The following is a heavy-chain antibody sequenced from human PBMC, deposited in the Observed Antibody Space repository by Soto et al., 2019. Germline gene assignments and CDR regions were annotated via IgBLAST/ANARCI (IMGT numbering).Heavy chain of an antibody. CDR1: GFTFSSYG. D-gene: IGHD3-16*02. Sequence: GGSLRLSCAASGFTFSSYGMHWVRQAPGKGLEWVAVIWYDGSNKYYADSVKGRFTISRDNSKNTLYLQMNSLRAEDTAVYYCAREYDYVWGSYRYTLDYWGQGTLVTVSS. V-gene: IGHV3-33*01. J-gene: IGHJ4*02. CDR3: AREYDYVWGSYRYTLDY. CDR2: IWYDGSNK.